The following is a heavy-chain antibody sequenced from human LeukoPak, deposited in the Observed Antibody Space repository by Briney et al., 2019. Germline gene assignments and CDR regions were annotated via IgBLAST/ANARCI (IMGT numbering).Heavy chain of an antibody. J-gene: IGHJ4*02. CDR1: GGSISSGSYY. CDR2: IYTSGST. D-gene: IGHD2-15*01. CDR3: ARALIDCSGGSCYQIFDY. Sequence: PSQTLSLTCTVSGGSISSGSYYWSWIRQPAGKGLEWIGRIYTSGSTNYNPSLKSRVTISVDTSKNQFSLKLSSVAAADTAVYYCARALIDCSGGSCYQIFDYWGQGTLLTVSS. V-gene: IGHV4-61*02.